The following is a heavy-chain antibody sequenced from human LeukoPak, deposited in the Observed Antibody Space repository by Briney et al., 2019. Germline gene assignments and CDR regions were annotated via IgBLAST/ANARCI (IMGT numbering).Heavy chain of an antibody. V-gene: IGHV1-18*01. Sequence: ASVKVSCKASGYTFTSYGISWVRQAPGQGLEWMGWISAYNGNTNYAQKLQGRVTMTTDTSTSTAYMELRSLRSDDTAVYYCATVTYSSGSSPFDPWSQGTLVTVSS. CDR2: ISAYNGNT. CDR1: GYTFTSYG. D-gene: IGHD6-19*01. J-gene: IGHJ5*02. CDR3: ATVTYSSGSSPFDP.